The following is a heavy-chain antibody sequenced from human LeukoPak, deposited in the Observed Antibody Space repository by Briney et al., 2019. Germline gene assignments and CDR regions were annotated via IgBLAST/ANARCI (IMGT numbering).Heavy chain of an antibody. J-gene: IGHJ3*02. Sequence: SETLSLTCTVSGGSISSYYWSWIRQPPGKGLEWIGYIYYSGSTNYNPSLKSRVTISVDTSKNQFSLKLSSVTAADTAVYYCARVWEYCSSTSCYAAGDAFDIWGQETMVTVSS. CDR1: GGSISSYY. D-gene: IGHD2-2*01. CDR2: IYYSGST. V-gene: IGHV4-59*01. CDR3: ARVWEYCSSTSCYAAGDAFDI.